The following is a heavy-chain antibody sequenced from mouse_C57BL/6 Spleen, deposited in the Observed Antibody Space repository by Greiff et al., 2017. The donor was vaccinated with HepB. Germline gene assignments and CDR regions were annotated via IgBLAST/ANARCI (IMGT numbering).Heavy chain of an antibody. J-gene: IGHJ1*03. V-gene: IGHV5-4*01. D-gene: IGHD1-1*01. CDR2: ISDGGSYT. CDR1: GFTFSSYA. Sequence: EVQRVESGGGLVKPGGSLKLSCAASGFTFSSYAMSWVRQTPEKRLEWVATISDGGSYTYYPDNVKGRFTISRDNAKNNLYLQMSHLKSEDTAMYYCARALYYGSSYDWYFDVWGTGTTVTVSS. CDR3: ARALYYGSSYDWYFDV.